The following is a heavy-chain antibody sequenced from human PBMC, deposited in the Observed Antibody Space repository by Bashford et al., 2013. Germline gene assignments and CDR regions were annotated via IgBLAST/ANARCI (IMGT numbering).Heavy chain of an antibody. CDR1: GGSFSTYY. Sequence: SETLSLTCAVYGGSFSTYYWSWIRQPPGKGLEWIGEINHSGSTNYNPSLKSRVTISLDTSKNQFSLKLSSVTAADTAMYYCARGRSCGGTSCYFWFDPWGQGTLVTVSS. CDR2: INHSGST. J-gene: IGHJ5*02. CDR3: ARGRSCGGTSCYFWFDP. V-gene: IGHV4-34*01. D-gene: IGHD2-2*01.